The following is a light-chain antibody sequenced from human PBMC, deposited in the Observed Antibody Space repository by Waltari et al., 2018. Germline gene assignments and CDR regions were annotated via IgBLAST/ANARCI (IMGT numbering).Light chain of an antibody. J-gene: IGKJ5*01. CDR2: SAS. CDR3: QQTYNTLPIT. V-gene: IGKV1-39*01. Sequence: DIQMTQSPSSLSASVGDRVTITCRASQSIGRYLNWYQQKPGKAPKLLIYSASSLQSGVPSRFSCSGSGTDFTVTISSLQPEDSATYYCQQTYNTLPITFGQGTRLE. CDR1: QSIGRY.